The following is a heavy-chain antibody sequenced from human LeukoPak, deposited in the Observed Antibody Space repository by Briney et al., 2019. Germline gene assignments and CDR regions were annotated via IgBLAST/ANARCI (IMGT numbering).Heavy chain of an antibody. CDR3: ATTRYYYDSSVEH. V-gene: IGHV4-39*07. D-gene: IGHD3-22*01. Sequence: SETLSLTCTVSGGSISSSSYYWGWIRQPPGKGLEWIGGIYHSGSTYYNPSLKSRVTISVDTSKNQSSLNLSSVTAADTAVYYCATTRYYYDSSVEHWGQGTLVTVSS. J-gene: IGHJ4*02. CDR1: GGSISSSSYY. CDR2: IYHSGST.